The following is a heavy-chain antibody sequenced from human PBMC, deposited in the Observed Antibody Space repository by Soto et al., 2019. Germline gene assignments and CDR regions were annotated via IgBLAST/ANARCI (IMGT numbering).Heavy chain of an antibody. CDR3: ARGFRTTWTDY. D-gene: IGHD1-1*01. V-gene: IGHV4-34*01. J-gene: IGHJ4*02. CDR1: GGSFSGYY. Sequence: QVQLQQWGAGLLKPSETLSLTCAVYGGSFSGYYWSWIRQPPGKGLEWIGEINHSGSTTYNPSLKRRVTISVATSKKQFSLKLSSVTAADTAVYYCARGFRTTWTDYWGQGALVTVSS. CDR2: INHSGST.